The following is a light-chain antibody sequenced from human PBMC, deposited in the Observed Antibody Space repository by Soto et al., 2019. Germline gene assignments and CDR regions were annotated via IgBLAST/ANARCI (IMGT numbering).Light chain of an antibody. Sequence: QSVLTQPASVSGSPGQSITISCTGTSSDVGGYNYVSWYQQHPGKAPKLMIYEVSNRPSGVSNRFSGSKSGNTASLTIPGLQAEDEADYYCSSYTSSSTPYVFGTGTKLTVL. V-gene: IGLV2-14*01. CDR2: EVS. J-gene: IGLJ1*01. CDR3: SSYTSSSTPYV. CDR1: SSDVGGYNY.